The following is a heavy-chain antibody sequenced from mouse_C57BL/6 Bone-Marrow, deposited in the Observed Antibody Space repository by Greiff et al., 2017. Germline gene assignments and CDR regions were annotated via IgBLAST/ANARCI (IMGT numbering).Heavy chain of an antibody. Sequence: QVQLQQSGAELVRPGTSVKMSCKASGYTFTNYWIGWAKPRPGHGLEWIGDIYPGGGYTNYNEKLKGKATLTADKSSSTAYMQFSSLTSEDSAIYYCARGDDYGPFDYWGQGTTLTVSS. CDR2: IYPGGGYT. D-gene: IGHD2-4*01. CDR1: GYTFTNYW. CDR3: ARGDDYGPFDY. J-gene: IGHJ2*01. V-gene: IGHV1-63*01.